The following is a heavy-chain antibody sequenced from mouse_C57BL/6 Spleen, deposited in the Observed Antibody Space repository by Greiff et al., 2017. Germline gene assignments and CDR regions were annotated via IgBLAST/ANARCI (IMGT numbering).Heavy chain of an antibody. CDR2: ISSGSSTI. CDR1: GFTFSDYG. Sequence: DVMLVESGGGLVKPGGSLKLSCAASGFTFSDYGMHWVRQAPEKGLEWVAYISSGSSTIYYADTVKGRFTISRDNAKNTLFLQMTSLRSEDTAMYYCARKDWQLGEFAYWGQGTLVTVSA. CDR3: ARKDWQLGEFAY. D-gene: IGHD4-1*01. V-gene: IGHV5-17*01. J-gene: IGHJ3*01.